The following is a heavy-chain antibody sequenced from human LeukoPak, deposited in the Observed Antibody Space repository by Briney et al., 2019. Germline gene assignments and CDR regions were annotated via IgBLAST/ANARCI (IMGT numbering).Heavy chain of an antibody. Sequence: SETLSLTCTVSGYSISSGYYWGWIRQPPGKGLEGIGSIYHSGSTYYNPALKSRVTISVDTSKNQFSLKLSSVTAAATAVYYCARDSYYYGSGSYYYFDYWGQGTLVTVSS. J-gene: IGHJ4*02. D-gene: IGHD3-10*01. CDR2: IYHSGST. CDR1: GYSISSGYY. V-gene: IGHV4-38-2*02. CDR3: ARDSYYYGSGSYYYFDY.